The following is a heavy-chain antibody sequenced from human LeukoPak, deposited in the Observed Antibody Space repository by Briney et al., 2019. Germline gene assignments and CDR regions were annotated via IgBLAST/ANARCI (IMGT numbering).Heavy chain of an antibody. V-gene: IGHV3-43*01. CDR1: GFTFRVYT. CDR2: IYGGGGTT. CDR3: AKDASGWKELDY. Sequence: PGRSLRLSCAASGFTFRVYTMHWVRQPPGKGLEWVSLIYGGGGTTSYADSVRGRFTISRDNNKNSLYLQMNSLTTEDTAFYYCAKDASGWKELDYWGRGTLVTVSS. D-gene: IGHD6-19*01. J-gene: IGHJ4*02.